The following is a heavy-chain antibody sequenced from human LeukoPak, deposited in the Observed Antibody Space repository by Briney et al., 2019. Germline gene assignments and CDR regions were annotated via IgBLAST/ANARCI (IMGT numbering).Heavy chain of an antibody. J-gene: IGHJ6*03. Sequence: ASVKVSCKASGGTFSSYAISWVRQAPGQGLEWMGRIIPIFGTANYAQKFQGRVTITTDESTSTAYMELSSLRSEDTAVYYCARTRTKGGFYYYMDVWGKGTTVTVSS. D-gene: IGHD1-26*01. CDR2: IIPIFGTA. CDR1: GGTFSSYA. CDR3: ARTRTKGGFYYYMDV. V-gene: IGHV1-69*05.